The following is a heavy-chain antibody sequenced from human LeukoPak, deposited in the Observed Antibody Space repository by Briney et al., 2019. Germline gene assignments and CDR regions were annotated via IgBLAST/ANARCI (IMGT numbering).Heavy chain of an antibody. CDR2: INHSGST. Sequence: SQTLSLTCAVYGGSFSGYYWSWIRQPPGKGLEWIGEINHSGSTNYNPSLKSRVTISVDTSKNQFSLKLSSVTAADTAVYYCARGRVDIVVVPAAMSRYFDYWGQGTLVTVSS. CDR1: GGSFSGYY. CDR3: ARGRVDIVVVPAAMSRYFDY. J-gene: IGHJ4*02. V-gene: IGHV4-34*01. D-gene: IGHD2-2*03.